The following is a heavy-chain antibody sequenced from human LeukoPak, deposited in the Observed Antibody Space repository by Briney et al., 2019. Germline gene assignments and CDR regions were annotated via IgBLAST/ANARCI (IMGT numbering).Heavy chain of an antibody. CDR2: INPNSGGT. Sequence: ASVKVSCKASGYTFTGYYMHWVRQAPGQGLEWMGWINPNSGGTNYAQKFQGRVTMTRDTSISTAYMELSRLRSDDTAVDYCARLGVDSSGYYRDAFDIWGQGTRVTVSS. J-gene: IGHJ3*02. CDR1: GYTFTGYY. V-gene: IGHV1-2*02. D-gene: IGHD3-22*01. CDR3: ARLGVDSSGYYRDAFDI.